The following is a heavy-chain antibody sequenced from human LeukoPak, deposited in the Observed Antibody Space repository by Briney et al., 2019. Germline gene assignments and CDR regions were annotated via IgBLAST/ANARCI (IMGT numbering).Heavy chain of an antibody. CDR1: GFTFSNYE. CDR2: TTSSGSTN. D-gene: IGHD1-1*01. J-gene: IGHJ5*02. V-gene: IGHV3-48*03. Sequence: GGSLRLSCAASGFTFSNYEMNWVRQAPGKGLEWISYTTSSGSTNYYADSVKGRFTISRDNAKSSLYLQMHSLRAEDTAVYYCARETLELDAWGQRTLVTVSS. CDR3: ARETLELDA.